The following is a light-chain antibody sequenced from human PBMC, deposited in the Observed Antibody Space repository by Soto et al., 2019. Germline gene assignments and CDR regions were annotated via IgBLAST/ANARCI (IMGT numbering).Light chain of an antibody. CDR1: SSNIGAGYD. CDR2: GNS. J-gene: IGLJ1*01. Sequence: QSVLTQPPSVSGAPGQRVTISCTGSSSNIGAGYDVHWYQQLPGTAPKLLIYGNSNRPSGVPDRFSGSKSGTSASLAITGLQAEDEADYYCQSSDRSLIGSNVFGPGTKVTVL. CDR3: QSSDRSLIGSNV. V-gene: IGLV1-40*01.